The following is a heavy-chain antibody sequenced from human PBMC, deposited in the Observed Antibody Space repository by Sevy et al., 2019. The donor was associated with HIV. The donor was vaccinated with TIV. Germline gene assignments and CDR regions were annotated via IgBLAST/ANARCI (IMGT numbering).Heavy chain of an antibody. Sequence: GGSLRLSCAASXFTVSSNYMXWVRQAPGKGLEWVSTIYSGGSTYYADSVKGRFTISRDNSKNTLYLQMNSLRAEDTAMYXCAVRXGYXXXYXXXXXQGTLVTVSS. D-gene: IGHD5-12*01. CDR3: AVRXGYXXXYXXX. CDR1: XFTVSSNY. CDR2: IYSGGST. V-gene: IGHV3-53*01. J-gene: IGHJ4*02.